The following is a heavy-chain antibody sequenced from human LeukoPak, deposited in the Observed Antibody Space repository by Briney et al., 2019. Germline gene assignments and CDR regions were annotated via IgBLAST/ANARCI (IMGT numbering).Heavy chain of an antibody. CDR1: GYTFTNYD. Sequence: ASVRVSCKASGYTFTNYDISWVRQAPGQGLEWMGWISPYNGNTNYAQKFQGRVTMTTHTSTSTAYKELRSLRSDDTAVYYCATDHRQSSSSSYYYYMDVWGTGTTVTVSS. CDR3: ATDHRQSSSSSYYYYMDV. CDR2: ISPYNGNT. J-gene: IGHJ6*03. D-gene: IGHD6-6*01. V-gene: IGHV1-18*01.